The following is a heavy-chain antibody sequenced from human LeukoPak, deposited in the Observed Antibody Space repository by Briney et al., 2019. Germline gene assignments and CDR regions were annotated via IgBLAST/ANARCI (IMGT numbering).Heavy chain of an antibody. V-gene: IGHV4-34*01. Sequence: SETLSLTCAVYGGSFSGYYWSWIRQPPGKGLEWIGEINHSGSTNYNPSLKSRVTISVDTSKNQFSLKLSSVTAADTAVYYCARSVAGTGYYYGMDVWGQGTTVTVSS. D-gene: IGHD6-19*01. J-gene: IGHJ6*02. CDR1: GGSFSGYY. CDR3: ARSVAGTGYYYGMDV. CDR2: INHSGST.